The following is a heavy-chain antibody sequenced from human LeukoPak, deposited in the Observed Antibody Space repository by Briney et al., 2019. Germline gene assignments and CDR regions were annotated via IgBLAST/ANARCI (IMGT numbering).Heavy chain of an antibody. CDR1: GYSISSGYY. V-gene: IGHV4-38-2*01. J-gene: IGHJ5*02. D-gene: IGHD2/OR15-2a*01. CDR2: IYHSGST. CDR3: ARRIVGFDP. Sequence: SETLSLTCAVSGYSISSGYYWGWIRQPPGKGLEWIGSIYHSGSTYYNPSLKSRVTISVDTSKNQFSLKLSSVTAADTAVYHCARRIVGFDPWGQGTLVTVSP.